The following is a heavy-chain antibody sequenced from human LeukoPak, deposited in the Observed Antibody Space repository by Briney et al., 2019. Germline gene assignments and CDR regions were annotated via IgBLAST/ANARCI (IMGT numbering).Heavy chain of an antibody. CDR1: GFTFSSYA. J-gene: IGHJ6*02. D-gene: IGHD3-22*01. Sequence: PGGSLRLSCAASGFTFSSYAMSWVRQAPGKGLEWVSAISGSGGSTYYADSVKGRFTISRDNSKNTLYLQMNSLRAEDTAVYYCAKDTTYYYDSSGYYYGMDVWGQGTTVTVSS. CDR2: ISGSGGST. V-gene: IGHV3-23*01. CDR3: AKDTTYYYDSSGYYYGMDV.